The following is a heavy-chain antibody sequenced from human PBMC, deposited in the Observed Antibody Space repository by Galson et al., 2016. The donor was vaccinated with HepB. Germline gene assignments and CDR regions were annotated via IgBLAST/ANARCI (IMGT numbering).Heavy chain of an antibody. V-gene: IGHV3-48*02. Sequence: SLRLSCAASGFTFSNYNMNWVRQAPGKGLEWVSYIGSSSGVINYAASVKGRFTISRENAKNSLYLQMNSLRDEDTAVYYCARSDSSGFYSPQYFQHWGQGTLVTVSS. CDR2: IGSSSGVI. J-gene: IGHJ1*01. D-gene: IGHD3-22*01. CDR3: ARSDSSGFYSPQYFQH. CDR1: GFTFSNYN.